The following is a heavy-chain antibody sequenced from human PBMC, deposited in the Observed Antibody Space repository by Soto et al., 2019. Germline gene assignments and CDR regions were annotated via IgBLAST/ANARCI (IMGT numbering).Heavy chain of an antibody. CDR2: IIPIFGTA. V-gene: IGHV1-69*13. CDR3: ARDSHYDFWSGYYYYYYGMDV. CDR1: GGTFSSYA. Sequence: SVKVSCKASGGTFSSYAISWVRQAPGQGLEWMGGIIPIFGTANYAQKFQGRVTITADESTSTAYMELSSLRSEDTAVYYCARDSHYDFWSGYYYYYYGMDVRAQGTTVTVSS. D-gene: IGHD3-3*01. J-gene: IGHJ6*02.